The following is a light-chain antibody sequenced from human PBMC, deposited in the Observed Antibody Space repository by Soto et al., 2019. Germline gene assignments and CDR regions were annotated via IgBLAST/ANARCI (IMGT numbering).Light chain of an antibody. J-gene: IGKJ1*01. CDR3: QQYNNWPWT. CDR2: GAS. Sequence: EIVMTQSPATLSVSPGERATLSCRASQSVSSDLGWYQQKPGHAPRLLIHGASTRATGIPARFSGSGSGTEFTLTISSLQSEDFAVYYCQQYNNWPWTFGQGTQVEI. V-gene: IGKV3-15*01. CDR1: QSVSSD.